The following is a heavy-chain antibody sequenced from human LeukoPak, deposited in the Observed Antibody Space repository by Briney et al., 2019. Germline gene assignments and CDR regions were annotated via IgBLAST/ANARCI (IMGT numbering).Heavy chain of an antibody. CDR3: AKDRYGDYEAPFHYYMDA. D-gene: IGHD5-12*01. V-gene: IGHV1-2*02. Sequence: ASVKVSCKASGYTFTGYYMHWVRQAPGQGLEWMGWINPNSGVTNYAQKLQGRVTITRDTSIDTAYMQLSRLRSDDTAVYYCAKDRYGDYEAPFHYYMDAWGRGATVTVSS. J-gene: IGHJ6*03. CDR2: INPNSGVT. CDR1: GYTFTGYY.